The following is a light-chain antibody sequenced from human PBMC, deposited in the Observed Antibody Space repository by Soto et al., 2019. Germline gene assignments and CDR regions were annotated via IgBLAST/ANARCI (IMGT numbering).Light chain of an antibody. V-gene: IGKV2-30*01. CDR3: MQGTHWPFT. Sequence: DVVMTQSPLSLPVTLGQPASISCKSTQGLVYSDGNIYLNWFHQRPGQSPRRLIHKISDRDSGVPDRFSGSGSGTDFTLEISRVVDDDVGIYYCMQGTHWPFTFGQGTKVDIK. CDR1: QGLVYSDGNIY. CDR2: KIS. J-gene: IGKJ2*01.